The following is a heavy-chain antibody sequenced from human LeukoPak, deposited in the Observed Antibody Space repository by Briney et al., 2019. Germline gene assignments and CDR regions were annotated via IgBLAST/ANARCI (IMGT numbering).Heavy chain of an antibody. CDR1: GYTFTNYA. CDR3: ARDGTYYDILTGSPHDY. D-gene: IGHD3-9*01. CDR2: INTNTGNP. V-gene: IGHV7-4-1*02. Sequence: GASVKVSCKASGYTFTNYALNWVRQAPGQGLEWMGWINTNTGNPTYAQGFTGRFVFSLDTSVSTAYLQISSLKAEDTAVYYCARDGTYYDILTGSPHDYWGQGTLVTVSS. J-gene: IGHJ4*02.